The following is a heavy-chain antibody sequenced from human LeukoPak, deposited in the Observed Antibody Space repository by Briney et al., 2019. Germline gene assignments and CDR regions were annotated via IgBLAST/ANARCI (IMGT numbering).Heavy chain of an antibody. J-gene: IGHJ1*01. CDR3: ARESDDIVVVPAAPAEYFQH. CDR1: GYTFTSYG. V-gene: IGHV1-18*01. Sequence: GASVKVSCKASGYTFTSYGISWVRQAPGQGLEWMGWISAYNGNTNYAQKLQGRVTMTTDTSTSTAYMELRSLRSDDTAVYYCARESDDIVVVPAAPAEYFQHWGQGTLVTVSS. CDR2: ISAYNGNT. D-gene: IGHD2-2*01.